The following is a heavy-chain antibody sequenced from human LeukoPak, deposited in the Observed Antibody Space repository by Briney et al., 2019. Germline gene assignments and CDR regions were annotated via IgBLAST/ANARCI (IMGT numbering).Heavy chain of an antibody. CDR1: GFTFSSYA. D-gene: IGHD5-18*01. CDR3: ARGGYSYAVDY. Sequence: GGALRPSCAASGFTFSSYAMHWVRPAPGKGLEYVSAISSNGGSTYYANSVKGRFTISRDNSKNTLYLQMGSLRAEDMAVYYCARGGYSYAVDYWGQGTLVTVSS. J-gene: IGHJ4*02. CDR2: ISSNGGST. V-gene: IGHV3-64*01.